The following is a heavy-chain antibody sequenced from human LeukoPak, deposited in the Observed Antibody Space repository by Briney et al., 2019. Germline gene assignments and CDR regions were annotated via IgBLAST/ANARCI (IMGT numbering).Heavy chain of an antibody. J-gene: IGHJ2*01. CDR3: ARVGIAYCGGDCYSAANWYFDL. V-gene: IGHV1-18*01. CDR2: ISAYNGNT. Sequence: ASVEVSCKASGYTFTSYGISWVRQAPGQGLEWMGWISAYNGNTNYAQKLQGRVTMTTDTSTSTAYMELRSLRSDDTAVYYCARVGIAYCGGDCYSAANWYFDLWGRGTLVTVSS. CDR1: GYTFTSYG. D-gene: IGHD2-21*02.